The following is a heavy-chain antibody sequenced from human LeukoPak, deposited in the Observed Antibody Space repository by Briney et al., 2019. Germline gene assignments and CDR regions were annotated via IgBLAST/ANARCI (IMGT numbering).Heavy chain of an antibody. V-gene: IGHV4-59*11. D-gene: IGHD3-3*01. CDR3: ARGSENDFWSGYYTAGYYYYMDV. CDR2: TYYSGST. J-gene: IGHJ6*03. CDR1: GGSISSHY. Sequence: PSETLSLTCTVSGGSISSHYWSWIRQPPGKGLEWIGYTYYSGSTNYNPSLKSRVTISVDTSKNQFSLKLSSVTAADTAVYYCARGSENDFWSGYYTAGYYYYMDVWGKGTTVTVSS.